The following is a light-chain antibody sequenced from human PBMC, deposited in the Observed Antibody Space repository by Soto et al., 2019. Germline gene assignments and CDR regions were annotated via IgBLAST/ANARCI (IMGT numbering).Light chain of an antibody. Sequence: EIVMTQSPATLSVSPGERVTLSCRASQSVSSYLAWYQQKPGQAPRLLIYGASTRATGIPARFSGSGSGTEFTLTISSLQSEDFAVYYCQQSNNWPPITFGQGTRLEIK. V-gene: IGKV3-15*01. CDR1: QSVSSY. J-gene: IGKJ5*01. CDR2: GAS. CDR3: QQSNNWPPIT.